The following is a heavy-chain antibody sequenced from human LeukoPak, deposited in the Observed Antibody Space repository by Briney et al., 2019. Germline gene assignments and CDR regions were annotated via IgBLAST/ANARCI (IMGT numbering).Heavy chain of an antibody. CDR2: ISAYNGNT. V-gene: IGHV1-18*01. D-gene: IGHD6-19*01. CDR3: AKFWHSGC. Sequence: ASVKVSCKASGYTFTSYGISWVRQAPGQGLEWMGWISAYNGNTNYAQKLQGRVTMTRDTSIGTAYMQLSGLTFDDTAVYYCAKFWHSGCWGQGTLVTVSS. J-gene: IGHJ4*02. CDR1: GYTFTSYG.